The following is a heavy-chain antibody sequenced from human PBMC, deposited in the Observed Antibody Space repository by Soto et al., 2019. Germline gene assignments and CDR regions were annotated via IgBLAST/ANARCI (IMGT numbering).Heavy chain of an antibody. CDR3: ARGGIAAAGTWFDP. Sequence: SETLSLTCTVSGGSSSSYYWSWIRQPPGKGLEWIGYIYYSGSTNYNPSLKSRVTISVDTSKNQFSLKLSSVTAADTAVYYCARGGIAAAGTWFDPWGQGTLVTVSS. V-gene: IGHV4-59*01. J-gene: IGHJ5*02. D-gene: IGHD6-13*01. CDR1: GGSSSSYY. CDR2: IYYSGST.